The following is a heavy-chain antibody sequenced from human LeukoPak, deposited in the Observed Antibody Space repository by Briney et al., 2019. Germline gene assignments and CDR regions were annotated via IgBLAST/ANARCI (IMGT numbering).Heavy chain of an antibody. D-gene: IGHD3-22*01. CDR3: ARAFGDISAYRFLDY. CDR1: GFTLTNHG. Sequence: GGSLRLSCAVSGFTLTNHGVSWVRQAPGKGLEWVSAISGSGGSTYYADSVKGRFTISRDNSKNTLYFQMNSLRAEDTAVYYCARAFGDISAYRFLDYWGQGTLVTVSS. J-gene: IGHJ4*02. V-gene: IGHV3-23*01. CDR2: ISGSGGST.